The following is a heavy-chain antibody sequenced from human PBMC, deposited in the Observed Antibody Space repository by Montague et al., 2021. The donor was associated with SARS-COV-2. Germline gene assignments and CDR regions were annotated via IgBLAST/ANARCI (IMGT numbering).Heavy chain of an antibody. CDR2: IYYGRST. D-gene: IGHD2-21*01. V-gene: IGHV4-39*01. Sequence: SETLSLTCTVSGCSISSSSYYWGWIRQPPGKGLEWIGTIYYGRSTYYNPSLKSRVTISVDTSKNQFSLKLSSVTAADTAVYYCARQGGDIVVVIAIRGPYYFDYWGQGTLVTVSS. J-gene: IGHJ4*02. CDR1: GCSISSSSYY. CDR3: ARQGGDIVVVIAIRGPYYFDY.